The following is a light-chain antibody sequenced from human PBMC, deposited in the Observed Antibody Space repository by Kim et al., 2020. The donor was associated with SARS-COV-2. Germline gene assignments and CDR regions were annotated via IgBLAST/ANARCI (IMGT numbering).Light chain of an antibody. CDR2: AAS. CDR3: QQTYTAPLT. J-gene: IGKJ4*01. V-gene: IGKV1-39*01. Sequence: DIQMTQSPSSLSASVGDRITITCRASQSIAGYLNWYQQKPRKAPKLLIYAASSLQSGVPSRFSGSESGTDFTLTINSLQPEDFATYYCQQTYTAPLTFGGGTKVEIK. CDR1: QSIAGY.